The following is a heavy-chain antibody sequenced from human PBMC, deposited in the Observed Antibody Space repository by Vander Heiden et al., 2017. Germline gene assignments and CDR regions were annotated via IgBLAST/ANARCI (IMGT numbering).Heavy chain of an antibody. V-gene: IGHV2-5*01. CDR1: GFSLSTSGVR. CDR2: IYWNDDK. Sequence: ITLKESGPTLLKPTQTLTLTRPFSGFSLSTSGVRVGWIRQHPGKALEWLALIYWNDDKRYSPSLKSRLTITNDASNNRVVLTMCNMDPVDTATYYCAHRRTDYWGQGTLVTVAS. J-gene: IGHJ4*02. CDR3: AHRRTDY.